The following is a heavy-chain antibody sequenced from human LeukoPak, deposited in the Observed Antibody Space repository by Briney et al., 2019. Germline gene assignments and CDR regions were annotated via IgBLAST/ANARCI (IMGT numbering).Heavy chain of an antibody. CDR1: GGTFSSYA. CDR2: IIPIFGTA. D-gene: IGHD2-15*01. V-gene: IGHV1-69*05. CDR3: ARDSRDGGSAHAFDI. J-gene: IGHJ3*02. Sequence: SVKVSCKASGGTFSSYAISWVRQAPRQGLEWMGGIIPIFGTANYAQKFQGRVTITMDESTSTAYMELSSLRSEDTAVYYCARDSRDGGSAHAFDIWGQGTMVTVSS.